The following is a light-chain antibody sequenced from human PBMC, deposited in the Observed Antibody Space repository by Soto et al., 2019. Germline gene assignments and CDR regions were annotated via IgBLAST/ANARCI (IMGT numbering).Light chain of an antibody. CDR3: QQYNNWPPGT. CDR2: GAS. V-gene: IGKV3-15*01. Sequence: IGMTQSPATLSVTPGERATLSCRASQSVSSNLAWYQQKPGQAPRLLIYGASTRATGIPARFSGSGSGTEFTLTISSLQSEDFAVYYCQQYNNWPPGTFGQGTKVDI. J-gene: IGKJ1*01. CDR1: QSVSSN.